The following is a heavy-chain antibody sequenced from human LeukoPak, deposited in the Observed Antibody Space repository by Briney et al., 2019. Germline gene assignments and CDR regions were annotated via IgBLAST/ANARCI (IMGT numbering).Heavy chain of an antibody. J-gene: IGHJ4*02. CDR2: ITGSGGST. D-gene: IGHD5-18*01. CDR3: AKAGRGTDMVFDY. V-gene: IGHV3-23*01. CDR1: GFTFSTYA. Sequence: PGAPLRLSCAASGFTFSTYAMSWVRQAPGKGLEWVSSITGSGGSTCYADSVKGRFTISRDNSKNTLYLQTNSLRAEDTAVYYCAKAGRGTDMVFDYWGQGTLVTVSS.